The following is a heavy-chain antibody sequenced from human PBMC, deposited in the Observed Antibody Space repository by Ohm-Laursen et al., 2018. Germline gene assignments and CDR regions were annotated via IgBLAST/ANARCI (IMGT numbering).Heavy chain of an antibody. J-gene: IGHJ4*02. V-gene: IGHV3-11*04. CDR3: ARDLGDYL. CDR1: GFTFSDYY. CDR2: ISRSGDTI. D-gene: IGHD4-17*01. Sequence: SLRLSCTASGFTFSDYYMTWIRQAPGKGLDWVSHISRSGDTIYYTDSVKGRFTISRDNAKNSLYLQMNSLRAEDTAVYYCARDLGDYLWGQGTLVTVSS.